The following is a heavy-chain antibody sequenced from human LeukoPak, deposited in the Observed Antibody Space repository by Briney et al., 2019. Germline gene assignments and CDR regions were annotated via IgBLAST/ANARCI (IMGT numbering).Heavy chain of an antibody. CDR2: IKSKTDGGTT. Sequence: PGGSLRLSCAASGFTFSNAWMSWVRQAPGKGLEWVGRIKSKTDGGTTDYAAPVKGRFTISRDDSKNTLYLQMNSLKTEDTAVYYCTTVPTPAAIGIQFDYWGQGTLVTVSS. J-gene: IGHJ4*02. V-gene: IGHV3-15*01. CDR1: GFTFSNAW. D-gene: IGHD2-2*01. CDR3: TTVPTPAAIGIQFDY.